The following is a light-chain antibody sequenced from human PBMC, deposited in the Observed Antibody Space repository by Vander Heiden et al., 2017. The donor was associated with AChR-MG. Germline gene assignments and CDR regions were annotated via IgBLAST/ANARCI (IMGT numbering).Light chain of an antibody. Sequence: HSALSQVVSVSRSPVQSTPISRTGTSSHVGRINYVSWYQQQPGKAPKRLVYDVGGRPSGVSHRFSGSKSGNTAALTISGLQSENEADYYCCSDTGSITYVFGAGTKVTVL. CDR2: DVG. CDR3: CSDTGSITYV. V-gene: IGLV2-14*01. CDR1: SSHVGRINY. J-gene: IGLJ1*01.